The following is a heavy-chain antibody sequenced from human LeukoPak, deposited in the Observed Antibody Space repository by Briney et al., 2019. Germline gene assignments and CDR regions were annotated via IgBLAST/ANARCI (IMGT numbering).Heavy chain of an antibody. Sequence: VGSLRLSCAASGFTFSSYAMSWVRQAPGKGLEWVSAISGSGGSTYYADSVKGRFTISRDNSKNTLYLQMNSLRAEDTAVYYCAKVGGDYYYYGMDVWGQGTTVTVSS. CDR3: AKVGGDYYYYGMDV. J-gene: IGHJ6*02. V-gene: IGHV3-23*01. CDR1: GFTFSSYA. CDR2: ISGSGGST. D-gene: IGHD4-17*01.